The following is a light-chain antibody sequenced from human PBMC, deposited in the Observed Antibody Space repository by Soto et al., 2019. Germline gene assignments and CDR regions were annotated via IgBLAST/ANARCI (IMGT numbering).Light chain of an antibody. CDR2: KAS. Sequence: DIQMTQSPSTLSGSVGSRLTITCRASQTISSWLAWYQQKPGKAPKIMIFKASTLKSGVPSRFSGSGSGTEFTLTISSLQTDDFATYYCQHYNSYSEAFGQGTKVDIK. CDR1: QTISSW. CDR3: QHYNSYSEA. J-gene: IGKJ1*01. V-gene: IGKV1-5*03.